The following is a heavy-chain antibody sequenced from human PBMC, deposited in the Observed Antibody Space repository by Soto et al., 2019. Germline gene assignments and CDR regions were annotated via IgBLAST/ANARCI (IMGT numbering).Heavy chain of an antibody. CDR3: ARGAAAGPDAFDI. Sequence: QVQLQQWGAGLLKPSETLSLTCAVYGGSFSGYYWSWIRQPPGKGLEWIGEINHRGSTNYNPYLKSRVTISVDTSKNQFSLKLSSVTAADTAVYYCARGAAAGPDAFDIWGQGTMVTVSS. D-gene: IGHD6-13*01. V-gene: IGHV4-34*01. J-gene: IGHJ3*02. CDR2: INHRGST. CDR1: GGSFSGYY.